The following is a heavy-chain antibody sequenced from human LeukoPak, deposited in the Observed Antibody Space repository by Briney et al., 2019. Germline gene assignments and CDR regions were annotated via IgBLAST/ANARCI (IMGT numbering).Heavy chain of an antibody. V-gene: IGHV3-23*01. CDR2: IFPSGGEI. D-gene: IGHD2-2*01. CDR3: AKDTPAPVGDY. CDR1: GFTFSTFA. J-gene: IGHJ4*02. Sequence: PGGSLRLSCAASGFTFSTFAMIWVRQPPGKGLEWVSSIFPSGGEIHYADSVRGRFTISRDNSKSILSLQMNSLIAEDTAIYYCAKDTPAPVGDYWGQGTLVTVSS.